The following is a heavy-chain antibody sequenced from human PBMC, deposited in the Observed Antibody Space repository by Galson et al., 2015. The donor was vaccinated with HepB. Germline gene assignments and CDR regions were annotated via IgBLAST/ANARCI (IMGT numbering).Heavy chain of an antibody. J-gene: IGHJ6*03. CDR1: GYTFTSNG. D-gene: IGHD6-19*01. V-gene: IGHV1-18*04. Sequence: SVKVSCKGSGYTFTSNGISWVRQAPGQGLEWMGWISPHNGNTNYAQKFLGRVTMTTDASTSTADMELRSLRSDDTAVYYCARDPGYSSGWYRAPNYYYYMDVWGKGTTVTVSS. CDR3: ARDPGYSSGWYRAPNYYYYMDV. CDR2: ISPHNGNT.